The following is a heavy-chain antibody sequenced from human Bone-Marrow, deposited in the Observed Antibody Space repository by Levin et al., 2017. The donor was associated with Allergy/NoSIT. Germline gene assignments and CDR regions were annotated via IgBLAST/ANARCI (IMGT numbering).Heavy chain of an antibody. J-gene: IGHJ6*02. CDR3: ARLSSGFSQNGMDV. CDR1: GYLFNDLW. Sequence: KVSCQASGYLFNDLWIAWVRQMPGKGLEWMGIIYPDDSDIRYRPSFQGQVTMSADKSNRTVYLKWSSLKASDTATYYCARLSSGFSQNGMDVWGQGTTVIVSS. CDR2: IYPDDSDI. V-gene: IGHV5-51*01. D-gene: IGHD3-22*01.